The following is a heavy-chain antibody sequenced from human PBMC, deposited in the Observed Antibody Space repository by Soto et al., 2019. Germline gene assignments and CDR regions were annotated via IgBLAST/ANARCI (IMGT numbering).Heavy chain of an antibody. D-gene: IGHD5-18*01. CDR2: ISAYNGNT. CDR1: GYTFTSYG. Sequence: AASVKVSCKASGYTFTSYGISWVRQAPGQGLEWMGWISAYNGNTNYAQKLQGRVTMTTDTSTSTAYMELRSLRSDDTAVYYCARDGYSYGYFGPGMDVWGQGTTVTVSS. CDR3: ARDGYSYGYFGPGMDV. J-gene: IGHJ6*02. V-gene: IGHV1-18*01.